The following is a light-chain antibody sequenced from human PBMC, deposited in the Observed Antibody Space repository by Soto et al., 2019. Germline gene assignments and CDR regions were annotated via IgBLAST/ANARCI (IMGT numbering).Light chain of an antibody. CDR3: QQRSNWLWT. CDR2: DAS. V-gene: IGKV3-11*01. J-gene: IGKJ1*01. Sequence: EIVLTQSPATLSLSPGERATLSCRASQSVSSNLAWYQQKPGQAPRLLIYDASNRATGIPARFSGSGSGTAFTLTISSLEPEDFAVYYCQQRSNWLWTFGQGTKVDIK. CDR1: QSVSSN.